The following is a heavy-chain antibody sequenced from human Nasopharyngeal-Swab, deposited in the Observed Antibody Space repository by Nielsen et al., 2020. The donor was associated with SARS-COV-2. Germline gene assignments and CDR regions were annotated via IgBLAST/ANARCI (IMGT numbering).Heavy chain of an antibody. CDR1: GFTFSNYW. J-gene: IGHJ4*02. Sequence: GGSLRLSCAASGFTFSNYWMSWVRQAPGKGLEWVASIKQDGSEKYYVDSVKGRFTISRDNAKNSLYLQMNSLRAEDTAVYYCAKRGYSYVNKFDLWGQGTLVTVSS. D-gene: IGHD5-18*01. V-gene: IGHV3-7*03. CDR3: AKRGYSYVNKFDL. CDR2: IKQDGSEK.